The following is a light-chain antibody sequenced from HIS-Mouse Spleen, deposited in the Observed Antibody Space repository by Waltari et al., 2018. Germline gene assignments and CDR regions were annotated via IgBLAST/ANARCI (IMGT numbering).Light chain of an antibody. CDR3: CSYAGSYTHVV. V-gene: IGLV2-11*01. CDR1: SSDVGGYHY. J-gene: IGLJ2*01. Sequence: SALTQPRSVSGSPGQSVPISCTGTSSDVGGYHYVSWYQQHPAKAPKLMIYDVSKRPSGVPDRFSGSKSGNTASLTISGLQAEDEADYYCCSYAGSYTHVVFGGGTKLTVL. CDR2: DVS.